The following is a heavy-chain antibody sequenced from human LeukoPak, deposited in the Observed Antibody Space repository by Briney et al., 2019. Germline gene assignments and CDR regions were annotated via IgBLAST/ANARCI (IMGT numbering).Heavy chain of an antibody. V-gene: IGHV3-23*01. Sequence: GGSLRLSCAASGFTFSSYAMSWVRQAPGKGLEWVSAISGSGGSTYYADSVKGRFTISRDNSKNTLYLQMNSLRAEDTAVYYCAKGEVRFIAAADLDYWGQGTLVTVSS. J-gene: IGHJ4*02. CDR3: AKGEVRFIAAADLDY. CDR1: GFTFSSYA. CDR2: ISGSGGST. D-gene: IGHD6-13*01.